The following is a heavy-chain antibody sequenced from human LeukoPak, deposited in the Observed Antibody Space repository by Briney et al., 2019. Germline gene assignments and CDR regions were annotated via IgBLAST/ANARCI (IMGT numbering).Heavy chain of an antibody. D-gene: IGHD3-9*01. CDR2: TYYRSTWYN. CDR3: ARRLAQYDCFDP. J-gene: IGHJ5*02. CDR1: GDSVSSNSVT. Sequence: SQTLSPTCAISGDSVSSNSVTWNWIRQSPSRGLEWLGRTYYRSTWYNDYAVSVRGRITVNPDTSKNQFSLHLNSVTPEDTAVYYCARRLAQYDCFDPWGQGILVTVSS. V-gene: IGHV6-1*01.